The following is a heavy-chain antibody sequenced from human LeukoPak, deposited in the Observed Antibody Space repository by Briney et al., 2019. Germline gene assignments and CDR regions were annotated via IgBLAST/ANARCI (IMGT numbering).Heavy chain of an antibody. Sequence: PSETLSLTCALYGGSFSGYYWSWIRQPPGKGLEWIGEINHSGSTNYNPSLKSRVTISVDTSKNQFSLKLSSVTAADTAVYYCARGARPLDRYDYVWGSYRAFDYWGQGTLVTVSS. CDR2: INHSGST. D-gene: IGHD3-16*02. CDR3: ARGARPLDRYDYVWGSYRAFDY. V-gene: IGHV4-34*01. J-gene: IGHJ4*02. CDR1: GGSFSGYY.